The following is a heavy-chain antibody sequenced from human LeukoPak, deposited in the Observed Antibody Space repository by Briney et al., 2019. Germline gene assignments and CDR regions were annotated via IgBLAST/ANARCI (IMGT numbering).Heavy chain of an antibody. V-gene: IGHV3-13*01. J-gene: IGHJ4*02. CDR1: GFTFSSYD. D-gene: IGHD3-22*01. CDR2: IGTAGDT. CDR3: ARVSYDSSGYYYGY. Sequence: GGSLRLSCAASGFTFSSYDMHWVRQATGKGLEWVSAIGTAGDTYYPGSVKGRFTISRENAKNSLYLQMNSLRAGDTAVYYCARVSYDSSGYYYGYWGQGTLVTVSS.